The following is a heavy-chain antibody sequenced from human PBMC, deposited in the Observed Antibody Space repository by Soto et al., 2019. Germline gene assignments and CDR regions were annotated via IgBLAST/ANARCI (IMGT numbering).Heavy chain of an antibody. CDR1: GGSISSRDW. CDR2: MYHSGGT. D-gene: IGHD3-3*01. CDR3: AAGNVDSMLES. Sequence: QVQLQESGPGLVKPSGTLSVTCAVSGGSISSRDWWTWVRQAPGKGLEWIGKMYHSGGTDYSPSLKSRVTISIDKSQKHFSLKLSSVTAADTAMYFCAAGNVDSMLESWGRGTLVTVSS. J-gene: IGHJ4*02. V-gene: IGHV4-4*02.